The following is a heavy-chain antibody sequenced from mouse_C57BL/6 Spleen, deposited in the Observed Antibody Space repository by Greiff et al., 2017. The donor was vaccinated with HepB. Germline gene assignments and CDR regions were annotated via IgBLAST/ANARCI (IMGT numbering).Heavy chain of an antibody. J-gene: IGHJ4*01. Sequence: QVQLQQPGAELVKPGASVKMSCKASGYTFTSYWITWVKQRPGQGLEWIGDIYPGSGSTNYNEKCKSKATLTVDTSSSTAYMQLSSLTSEDSAVYYCARGPQADAMDYWGQGTSVTVSS. V-gene: IGHV1-55*01. CDR3: ARGPQADAMDY. CDR2: IYPGSGST. D-gene: IGHD3-2*02. CDR1: GYTFTSYW.